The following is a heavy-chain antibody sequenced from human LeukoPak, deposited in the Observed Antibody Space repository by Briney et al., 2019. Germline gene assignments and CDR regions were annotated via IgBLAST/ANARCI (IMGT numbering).Heavy chain of an antibody. D-gene: IGHD2-15*01. Sequence: GGSLRLSCAASGFTFSSYSMNWVRQAPGKGLEWVSSISSSSSYIYYADSVKGRFTISRDNAKNSLYLQMNSLRAEDTAVYYCARDLVVVVAASYYCYGMDVWGQGTTVTVSS. CDR3: ARDLVVVVAASYYCYGMDV. CDR1: GFTFSSYS. CDR2: ISSSSSYI. J-gene: IGHJ6*02. V-gene: IGHV3-21*01.